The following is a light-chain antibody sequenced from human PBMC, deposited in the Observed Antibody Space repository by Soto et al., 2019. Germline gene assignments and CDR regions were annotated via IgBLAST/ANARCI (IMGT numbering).Light chain of an antibody. V-gene: IGKV2-28*01. J-gene: IGKJ4*01. CDR2: LGS. CDR1: QSLLHSNGYNY. Sequence: DIVMTQSPLSLPVTPGEPASISCRSSQSLLHSNGYNYLDWYLQKPGQSPQLLIYLGSNRASGVPDRFSGSGSGTDFTLKISRVEAEDVGVYYCMQALQTPPLTVXGGTKVDIK. CDR3: MQALQTPPLT.